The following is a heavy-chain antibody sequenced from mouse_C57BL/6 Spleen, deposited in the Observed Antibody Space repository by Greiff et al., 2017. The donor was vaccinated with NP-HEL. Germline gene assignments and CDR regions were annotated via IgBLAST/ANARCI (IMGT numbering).Heavy chain of an antibody. CDR1: GYTFTDYE. Sequence: LVESGAELVRPGASVTLSCKASGYTFTDYEMHWVKQTPVHGLEWIGAIDPETGGTAYNQKFKGKAILTADKSSSTAYMELRSLTSEDSAVYYCTATVPWFAYWGQGTLVTVSA. CDR3: TATVPWFAY. CDR2: IDPETGGT. J-gene: IGHJ3*01. V-gene: IGHV1-15*01. D-gene: IGHD1-1*01.